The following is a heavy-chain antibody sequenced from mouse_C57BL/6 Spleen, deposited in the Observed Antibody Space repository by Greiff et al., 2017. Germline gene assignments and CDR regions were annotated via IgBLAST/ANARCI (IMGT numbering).Heavy chain of an antibody. J-gene: IGHJ1*03. Sequence: VQLQQSGPELVKPGASVKISCKASGYSFTDYNMNWVKQSNGKSLEWIGVINPNYGTTSYNQKFKGKATLTVDQSSSTAYMQLNSLTSEDSAVYYCARSITTVVATPTAYFDVWGTGTTVTVSS. CDR1: GYSFTDYN. D-gene: IGHD1-1*01. V-gene: IGHV1-39*01. CDR3: ARSITTVVATPTAYFDV. CDR2: INPNYGTT.